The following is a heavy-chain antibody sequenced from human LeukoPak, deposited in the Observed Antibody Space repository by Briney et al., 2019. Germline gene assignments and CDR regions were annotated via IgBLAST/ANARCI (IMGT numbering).Heavy chain of an antibody. J-gene: IGHJ4*02. CDR2: IYYSGST. CDR1: GGSISSYF. V-gene: IGHV4-59*08. CDR3: ARIDRAVAGTIDY. Sequence: SETLSLTCTVSGGSISSYFWSWIRQPPGKGLEWIGYIYYSGSTNYNPSLKSRVTMSVDTSKNQFSLKLSSVTAADTAVYYCARIDRAVAGTIDYWGQGTLVTVSS. D-gene: IGHD6-19*01.